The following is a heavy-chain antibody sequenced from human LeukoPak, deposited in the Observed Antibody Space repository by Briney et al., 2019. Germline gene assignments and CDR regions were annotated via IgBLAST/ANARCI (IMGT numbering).Heavy chain of an antibody. Sequence: GGSLRLSCAAPGFTFSSYAMSWVRQAPGKGLEWVSAISGSGGSTYYTDSVKGRFTISRDNSKNTLYLQMNSLRAEDTAVYYCAKYAAARGVPYYYYGVDVWGQGTTVTVSS. CDR2: ISGSGGST. D-gene: IGHD3-10*01. CDR3: AKYAAARGVPYYYYGVDV. V-gene: IGHV3-23*01. CDR1: GFTFSSYA. J-gene: IGHJ6*02.